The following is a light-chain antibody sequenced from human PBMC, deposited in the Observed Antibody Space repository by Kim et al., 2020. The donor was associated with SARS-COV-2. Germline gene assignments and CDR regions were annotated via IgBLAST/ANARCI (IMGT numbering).Light chain of an antibody. J-gene: IGLJ2*01. Sequence: QSVLTQPASVSGSPGQSITISCTGTNTDVGVYNLVSWYRQFPGKAPKLIIYEVTKRPSGVSGRFSGSKSGNTASLTVSGLQAEDEADYYCCSYAGSSTLVFGGGTQLTVL. CDR2: EVT. V-gene: IGLV2-23*02. CDR3: CSYAGSSTLV. CDR1: NTDVGVYNL.